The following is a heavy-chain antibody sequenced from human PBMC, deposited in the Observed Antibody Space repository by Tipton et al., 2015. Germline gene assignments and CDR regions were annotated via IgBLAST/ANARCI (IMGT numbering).Heavy chain of an antibody. CDR1: GFTFSSYS. D-gene: IGHD3-10*01. J-gene: IGHJ4*02. V-gene: IGHV3-21*04. CDR2: ISSSSSHI. Sequence: SLRLSCAASGFTFSSYSMNWVRQAPGKGLEWVSAISSSSSHIYYADSVKGRFTISRGNAKNSLYLQMNSLRADDTAVYYCAARPGSGTYYLVTFDYWGQGTLVTVSS. CDR3: AARPGSGTYYLVTFDY.